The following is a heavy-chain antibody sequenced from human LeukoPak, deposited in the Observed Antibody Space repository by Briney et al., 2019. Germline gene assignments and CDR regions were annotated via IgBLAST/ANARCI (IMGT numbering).Heavy chain of an antibody. CDR3: ARVSGTTSFGNYWFDS. V-gene: IGHV1-2*02. Sequence: ASVKVSFKASGYTFTGYYIHWVRQAPGQGLEWMGWINPNSGATNHAQNFQARVAMTRDTSISTAYMELSSLRSDDTAVYYCARVSGTTSFGNYWFDSWGRGTLVTVSS. D-gene: IGHD3-10*01. CDR1: GYTFTGYY. CDR2: INPNSGAT. J-gene: IGHJ5*01.